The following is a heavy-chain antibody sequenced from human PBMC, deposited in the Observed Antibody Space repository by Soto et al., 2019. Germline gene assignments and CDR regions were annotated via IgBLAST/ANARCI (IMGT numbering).Heavy chain of an antibody. J-gene: IGHJ3*02. D-gene: IGHD3-10*01. CDR3: AKDLRGLCFGEFNDAFDI. CDR2: ISGSGGRT. V-gene: IGHV3-23*01. Sequence: EVQLLESGGGLVQPGGSLRLSCAASGFTFSSYAMSWVRQAPGKGLEWVSAISGSGGRTYYADSVKGRFTISRDNSKNTLYMQMNSLRDEDTAVYYCAKDLRGLCFGEFNDAFDIWGQGTMVTVSS. CDR1: GFTFSSYA.